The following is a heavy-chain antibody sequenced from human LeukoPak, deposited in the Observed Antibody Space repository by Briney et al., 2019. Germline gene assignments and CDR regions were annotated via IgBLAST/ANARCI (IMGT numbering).Heavy chain of an antibody. J-gene: IGHJ6*03. CDR1: GGSISSYS. Sequence: PSETLSLTCTVSGGSISSYSWSWIRQPAGKGLEWIGRIYTSGNTNYNPSLKSRLTMSVDTSKNQFSLKLSSVTAADTAVYYCARDRDYCSSTTCYTGYYYYMDVWGKGTTVTVSS. D-gene: IGHD2-2*02. CDR2: IYTSGNT. V-gene: IGHV4-4*07. CDR3: ARDRDYCSSTTCYTGYYYYMDV.